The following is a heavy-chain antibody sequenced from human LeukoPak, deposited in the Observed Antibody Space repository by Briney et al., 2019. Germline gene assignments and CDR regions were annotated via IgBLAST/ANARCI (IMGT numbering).Heavy chain of an antibody. CDR3: ARHEGYDFWSGADDAFDI. Sequence: SETLSLTCTVSGGSISSYYWSWIRQPAGKGLEWIGRIYTSGSTNYNPSLKSRVTISVDTSKNQFSLKLSSVTAADTAAYYCARHEGYDFWSGADDAFDIWGQGTMVTVSS. D-gene: IGHD3-3*01. V-gene: IGHV4-4*07. CDR2: IYTSGST. CDR1: GGSISSYY. J-gene: IGHJ3*02.